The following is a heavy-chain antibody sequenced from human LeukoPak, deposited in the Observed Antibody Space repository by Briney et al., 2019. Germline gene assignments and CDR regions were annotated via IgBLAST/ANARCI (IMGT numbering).Heavy chain of an antibody. CDR3: ARGTRYQLLSYFDY. D-gene: IGHD2-2*01. CDR2: ISAYNGNT. Sequence: GASVKVSCKASGYTFTSYGISWVRQAPGQGLEWMGWISAYNGNTNYAQKLQGRVTMTTDTSTSTAYMELRSLRSDDTAVCYCARGTRYQLLSYFDYWGQGTLVTVSS. CDR1: GYTFTSYG. V-gene: IGHV1-18*01. J-gene: IGHJ4*02.